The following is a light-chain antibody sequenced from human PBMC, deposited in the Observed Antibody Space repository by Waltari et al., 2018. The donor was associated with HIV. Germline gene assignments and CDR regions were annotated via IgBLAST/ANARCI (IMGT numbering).Light chain of an antibody. CDR1: SSNIGAGYD. CDR3: QSYDSSLSGSV. Sequence: QSVLTQPPSVSGAPGQRVTISCTGSSSNIGAGYDVHCYPQLPGTTPELLIYGNNNRPSGVPDRFSGSKSGTSASLAITGLQAEDEADYYCQSYDSSLSGSVFGGGTKLTVL. CDR2: GNN. V-gene: IGLV1-40*01. J-gene: IGLJ2*01.